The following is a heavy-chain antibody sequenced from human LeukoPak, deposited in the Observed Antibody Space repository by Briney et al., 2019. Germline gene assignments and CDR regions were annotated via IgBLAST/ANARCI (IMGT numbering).Heavy chain of an antibody. CDR3: ARGDFAYYFDY. Sequence: PSETLSLTCTVSGGSISTGDYYRSWIRQPPGKGLEWIGYIYYTGSTYYNPSLKSRVTISVDTSKNQFSLKLSSVTAADTAVYYCARGDFAYYFDYWGKGTLVTVSS. V-gene: IGHV4-30-4*08. CDR2: IYYTGST. J-gene: IGHJ4*02. CDR1: GGSISTGDYY.